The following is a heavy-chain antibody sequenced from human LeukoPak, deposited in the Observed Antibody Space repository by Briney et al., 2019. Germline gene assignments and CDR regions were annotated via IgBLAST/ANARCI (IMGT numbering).Heavy chain of an antibody. CDR3: ARGPDRFDP. V-gene: IGHV3-7*01. Sequence: PGGSLRLSCAASGLTFSSYWMSWVRQAPGKGLEWVANIKHDGSEKYYVDSVKGRFTISRDNGKNSLYLQMNSLRAEDTAMYYCARGPDRFDPWGRGTLVTVSS. CDR2: IKHDGSEK. J-gene: IGHJ5*02. CDR1: GLTFSSYW.